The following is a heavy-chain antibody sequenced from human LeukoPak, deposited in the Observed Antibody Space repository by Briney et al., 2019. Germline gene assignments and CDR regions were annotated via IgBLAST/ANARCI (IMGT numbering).Heavy chain of an antibody. Sequence: ASVKVSCKASGGTFSSYAISWVRQAPGQGLEWMGGIIPIFGTANYAQKFQGRVTITADKSTSTAYMELSSLRSEDMAVYYCARDLGYGDLFDYWGQGTLVTVSS. CDR1: GGTFSSYA. J-gene: IGHJ4*02. CDR3: ARDLGYGDLFDY. D-gene: IGHD4-17*01. CDR2: IIPIFGTA. V-gene: IGHV1-69*06.